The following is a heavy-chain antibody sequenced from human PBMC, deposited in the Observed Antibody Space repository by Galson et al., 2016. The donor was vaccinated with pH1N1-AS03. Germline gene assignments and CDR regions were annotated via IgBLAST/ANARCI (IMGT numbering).Heavy chain of an antibody. J-gene: IGHJ3*01. V-gene: IGHV1-69*05. D-gene: IGHD1-7*01. CDR3: ARNSDSLGAFDV. CDR1: GGTFDNHP. CDR2: FIPIFGTT. Sequence: SVKVSCKASGGTFDNHPTNWVRRAPGQGLEWMGGFIPIFGTTNYAPKYQGRVTFTTDDSTTTVYMELSNLRSEDTAVYYCARNSDSLGAFDVWGQGTLLSVSS.